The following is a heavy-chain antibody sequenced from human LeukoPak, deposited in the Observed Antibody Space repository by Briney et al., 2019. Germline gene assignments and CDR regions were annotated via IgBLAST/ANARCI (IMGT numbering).Heavy chain of an antibody. Sequence: APLKVSCKASGGTFSSYAISWVRQAPGQGLEWMGGIIPIFGTANYAQKFQGRVTITTDESTSTAYMELSSLRSEDTAVYYCARTAVVTAIGYYYYMDVWGKGTTVTVSS. V-gene: IGHV1-69*05. CDR2: IIPIFGTA. CDR3: ARTAVVTAIGYYYYMDV. D-gene: IGHD2-21*02. J-gene: IGHJ6*03. CDR1: GGTFSSYA.